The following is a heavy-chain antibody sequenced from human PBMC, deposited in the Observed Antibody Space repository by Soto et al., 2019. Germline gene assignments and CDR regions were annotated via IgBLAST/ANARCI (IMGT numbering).Heavy chain of an antibody. D-gene: IGHD6-19*01. V-gene: IGHV3-33*01. Sequence: GGSLRLSCAASGFTFSSYGMHWVRQAPGKGLEWVAVIWYDGSNKYYADSVKGRFTISRDNSKNTLYLQMNSLRAEDTAVYYCAREDSSGWYQVDYWGQGTLVTVS. CDR1: GFTFSSYG. CDR3: AREDSSGWYQVDY. CDR2: IWYDGSNK. J-gene: IGHJ4*02.